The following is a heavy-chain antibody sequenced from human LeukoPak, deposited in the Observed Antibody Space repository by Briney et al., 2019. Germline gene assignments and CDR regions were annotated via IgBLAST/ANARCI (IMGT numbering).Heavy chain of an antibody. D-gene: IGHD3-9*01. CDR1: GFTFDGYG. CDR2: ITWNSDDM. J-gene: IGHJ4*02. V-gene: IGHV3-9*01. Sequence: GRSLRLPCAASGFTFDGYGMYWVRQAPGKGLEWVSGITWNSDDMAYADSVKGRFTISRDNAKNCLYLQMNSLRVEDTALYYCTKVTDWRTGFDYWGQGTLVTVSS. CDR3: TKVTDWRTGFDY.